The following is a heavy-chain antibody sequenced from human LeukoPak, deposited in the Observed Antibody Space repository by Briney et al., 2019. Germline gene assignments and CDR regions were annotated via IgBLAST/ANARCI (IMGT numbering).Heavy chain of an antibody. D-gene: IGHD6-13*01. CDR3: ARSDIAAAGGDC. CDR2: IHYTGST. Sequence: PSETLSLTCSVSGVSISTYYWSWIRQPPGKGLEWMGYIHYTGSTNYNPSLKSRVTMSVDTSKNQFSLRLSSVTAADTAVYYCARSDIAAAGGDCWGQGTLVTVSS. J-gene: IGHJ4*02. CDR1: GVSISTYY. V-gene: IGHV4-59*12.